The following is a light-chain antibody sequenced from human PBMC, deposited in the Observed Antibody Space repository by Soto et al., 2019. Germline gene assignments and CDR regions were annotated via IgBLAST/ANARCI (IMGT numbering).Light chain of an antibody. CDR1: QSISDT. CDR2: GAS. Sequence: EIVMTQSPATLSVSPGGRATLSCRASQSISDTLAWYQQKPGQAPRLLIHGASTRATGFPARFSGSGSGTDFTLTISSLQSEDLAVYYCQQYHNWPWTFGQGTKVEIK. V-gene: IGKV3-15*01. J-gene: IGKJ1*01. CDR3: QQYHNWPWT.